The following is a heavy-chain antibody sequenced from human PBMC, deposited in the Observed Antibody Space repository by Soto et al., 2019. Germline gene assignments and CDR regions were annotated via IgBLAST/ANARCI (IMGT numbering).Heavy chain of an antibody. CDR3: ARHDWARFYGMDV. Sequence: KSSETLSLTCSVSGSSIITTYYWAWIRQPPGKGLEWIGSAYYSGSTYYNSSLKSRVTIFVDTSKSQFSLMLGSVTAADTAVYYCARHDWARFYGMDVWGQGTTVT. CDR1: GSSIITTYY. V-gene: IGHV4-39*01. D-gene: IGHD2-21*01. J-gene: IGHJ6*02. CDR2: AYYSGST.